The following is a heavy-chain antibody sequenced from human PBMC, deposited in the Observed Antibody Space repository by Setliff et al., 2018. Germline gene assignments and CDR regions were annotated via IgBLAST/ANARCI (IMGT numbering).Heavy chain of an antibody. Sequence: GESLKISCAASGFTFSSYWMSWVRQAPGKGLEWVANIKQDGSEKYYVDSVKGRFTISRDNAKNSLYLQMNSLRAEDTAVYYCAREKMATNYYYYYMDVWGKGTTVTSP. J-gene: IGHJ6*03. D-gene: IGHD5-12*01. V-gene: IGHV3-7*01. CDR1: GFTFSSYW. CDR3: AREKMATNYYYYYMDV. CDR2: IKQDGSEK.